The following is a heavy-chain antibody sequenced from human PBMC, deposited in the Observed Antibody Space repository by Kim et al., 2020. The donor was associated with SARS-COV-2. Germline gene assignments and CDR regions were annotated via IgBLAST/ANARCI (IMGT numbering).Heavy chain of an antibody. Sequence: ASVKVSCKASGYTFTSYGISWVRQAPGQGLERMGWISAYNGNTNYAQKLQSRVTMTTDTSTSTAYMELRSLRSDDTAVYYCARDPAMIVVGPDQPAFDYWGQGALVTVSS. CDR2: ISAYNGNT. CDR3: ARDPAMIVVGPDQPAFDY. CDR1: GYTFTSYG. D-gene: IGHD3-22*01. V-gene: IGHV1-18*01. J-gene: IGHJ4*02.